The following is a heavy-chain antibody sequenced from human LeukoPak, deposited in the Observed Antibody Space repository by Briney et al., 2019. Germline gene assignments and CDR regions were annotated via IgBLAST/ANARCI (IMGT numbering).Heavy chain of an antibody. CDR1: GGAISHYY. D-gene: IGHD6-13*01. J-gene: IGHJ4*02. Sequence: SETLSLTCTGYGGAISHYYWSWIRQPAGKGLEWIGRIYASGSTNYNPSLKSRVTMSVDTSKNQFSLKLTSVTAADTAVYYCARGGSSWQSFDFWGQGTLVTVSS. V-gene: IGHV4-4*07. CDR2: IYASGST. CDR3: ARGGSSWQSFDF.